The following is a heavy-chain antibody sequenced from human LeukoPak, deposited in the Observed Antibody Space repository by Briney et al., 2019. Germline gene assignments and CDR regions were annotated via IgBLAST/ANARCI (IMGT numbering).Heavy chain of an antibody. CDR3: ARMAPFNWLDV. CDR2: ISVYNGDT. D-gene: IGHD5-24*01. Sequence: GASVTVSFKASVYSFINYGLTWVRQAPGQGLEWMGWISVYNGDTHYAQKLQGRVTMTTEASTTTAYMELRSLRSDDTAMYFCARMAPFNWLDVWGQGTLVIVSS. J-gene: IGHJ5*02. V-gene: IGHV1-18*01. CDR1: VYSFINYG.